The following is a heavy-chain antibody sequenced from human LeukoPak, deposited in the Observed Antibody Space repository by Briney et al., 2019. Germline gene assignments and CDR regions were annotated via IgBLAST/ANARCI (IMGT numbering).Heavy chain of an antibody. CDR2: IYYSGST. V-gene: IGHV4-61*01. J-gene: IGHJ6*02. CDR3: ARVCSTSCYGYYYYGMDV. D-gene: IGHD2-2*01. Sequence: SSGTLSLTCTVSGGSVSSGSYYWSWIRQPPGKGLEWIGYIYYSGSTNYNPSLKSRVTISVDTSKNQFSLKLSSVTAADTAVYYCARVCSTSCYGYYYYGMDVWGQGTTVTVSS. CDR1: GGSVSSGSYY.